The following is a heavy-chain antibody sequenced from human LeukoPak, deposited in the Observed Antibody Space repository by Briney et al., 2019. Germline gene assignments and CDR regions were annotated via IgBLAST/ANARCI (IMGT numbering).Heavy chain of an antibody. V-gene: IGHV1-2*02. CDR3: ARDRAGTWDY. D-gene: IGHD6-19*01. CDR1: GYTFTGYH. Sequence: ASVKVPCKASGYTFTGYHMHWVRQAPGQGLEWMGWINPNSGGTNYAQKFQGRVTMTRDTSISTAYMELSRLRSEDTAVYYCARDRAGTWDYWGQGTLVTVSS. J-gene: IGHJ4*02. CDR2: INPNSGGT.